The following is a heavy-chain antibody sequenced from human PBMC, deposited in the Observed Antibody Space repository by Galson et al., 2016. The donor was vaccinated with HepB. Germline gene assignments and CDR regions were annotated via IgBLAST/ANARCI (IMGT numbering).Heavy chain of an antibody. CDR3: AKGNIVQVPAAPYA. J-gene: IGHJ5*02. Sequence: SLRLSCAASGFTFSNYAMSWVRQAPGKGLEWVSSISGSGDTTYDADAVRGRFTISRDNSRNTLSLQMDSLRAEDSAIYYCAKGNIVQVPAAPYAWGQGARVTVSS. D-gene: IGHD2-2*01. CDR1: GFTFSNYA. V-gene: IGHV3-23*01. CDR2: ISGSGDTT.